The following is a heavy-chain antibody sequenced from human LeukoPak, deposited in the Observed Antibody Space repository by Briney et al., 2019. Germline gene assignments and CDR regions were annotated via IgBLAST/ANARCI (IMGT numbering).Heavy chain of an antibody. J-gene: IGHJ4*02. CDR2: IRSKANSYAT. V-gene: IGHV3-73*01. CDR1: GFTFSGSA. CDR3: TSTYDYVWGSYRSYDY. Sequence: SGGSLRLSCAASGFTFSGSAMHWVRQASGKGLEWVGRIRSKANSYATAYAASVKGRFTISRDDSKNTAYLQMNSLKTEDTAVYYCTSTYDYVWGSYRSYDYWGQGTLVTVSS. D-gene: IGHD3-16*02.